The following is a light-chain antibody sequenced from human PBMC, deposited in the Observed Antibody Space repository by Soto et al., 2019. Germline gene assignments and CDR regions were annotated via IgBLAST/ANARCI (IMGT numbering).Light chain of an antibody. Sequence: DIQMTQSPSFLSASVGDRVTITSRASQGIRNSLAWYQHKPGKVPKLLIYAASTLYSGVSSRFSGSGSGTDFTLTIGSLQPEDVAVYYCQKHSSVPFTFGGGTKVEIK. CDR3: QKHSSVPFT. J-gene: IGKJ4*01. V-gene: IGKV1-27*01. CDR2: AAS. CDR1: QGIRNS.